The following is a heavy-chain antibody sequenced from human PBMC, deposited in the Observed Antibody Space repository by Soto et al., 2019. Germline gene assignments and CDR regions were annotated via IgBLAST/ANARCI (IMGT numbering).Heavy chain of an antibody. CDR1: GFTFSSYS. CDR3: AGGIVVVPSAMAAYMDV. J-gene: IGHJ6*03. V-gene: IGHV3-21*04. CDR2: ISSSSSYI. Sequence: GGSLRLSCAASGFTFSSYSMNWVRQAPGKGLEWVASISSSSSYIYYADSVKGRFTISIDNAKNSLYLKMNSLRAEDTAVYYCAGGIVVVPSAMAAYMDVWGKGTTVTVSS. D-gene: IGHD2-2*01.